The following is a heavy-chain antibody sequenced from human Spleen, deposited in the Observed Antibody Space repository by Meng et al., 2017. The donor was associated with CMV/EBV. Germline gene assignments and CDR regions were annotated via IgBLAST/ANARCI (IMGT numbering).Heavy chain of an antibody. Sequence: GESLKISCAASGFTVSTNFMSWVRQAPGKGLEWVSLISSGGTTYYADSVKGRFTISRDNSKNTLYLQINTLKAEDTAVYYCAGAAEHRDAFDYWGQGTTVTVSS. CDR2: ISSGGTT. V-gene: IGHV3-53*01. D-gene: IGHD6-25*01. CDR3: AGAAEHRDAFDY. J-gene: IGHJ4*02. CDR1: GFTVSTNF.